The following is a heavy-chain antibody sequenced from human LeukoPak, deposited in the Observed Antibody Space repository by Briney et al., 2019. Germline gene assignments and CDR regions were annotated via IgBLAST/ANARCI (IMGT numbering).Heavy chain of an antibody. D-gene: IGHD6-19*01. V-gene: IGHV4-39*01. CDR1: GGSISSSSYY. CDR2: IYYSGST. J-gene: IGHJ4*02. Sequence: SETLSLTXTVSGGSISSSSYYWGWIRQPPGKGLEWIGSIYYSGSTYYNPSLKSRVTISVDTSKNQFSLKLSSVTAADTAVYYCARLMAVAGTPLGYWGQGTLVTVSS. CDR3: ARLMAVAGTPLGY.